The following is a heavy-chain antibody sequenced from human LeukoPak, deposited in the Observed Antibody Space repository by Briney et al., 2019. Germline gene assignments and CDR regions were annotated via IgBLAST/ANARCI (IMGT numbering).Heavy chain of an antibody. CDR3: AADLSGRQDY. CDR1: GFSFSTQR. J-gene: IGHJ4*02. CDR2: INIDERIT. V-gene: IGHV3-74*01. Sequence: GGSLRLSCAASGFSFSTQRMHWVRQAPGKGLVWVSYINIDERITGYADSVKGRFTISRDNAKNTLYLQMNSLRAEDTGVYYCAADLSGRQDYWGQGTLVTVSS. D-gene: IGHD5-12*01.